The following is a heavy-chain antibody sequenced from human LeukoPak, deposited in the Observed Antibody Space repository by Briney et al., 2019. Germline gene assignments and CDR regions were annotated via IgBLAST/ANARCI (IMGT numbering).Heavy chain of an antibody. J-gene: IGHJ3*02. CDR1: RFTFDDYI. V-gene: IGHV3-43*01. CDR3: AKDASGSYQDGAFDI. Sequence: GGSLRLSCAASRFTFDDYIMHWVRQAPGKGLEWVSLISWDGETTYYADSVKGRFTISRDNAKNSLYLQMNSLRAEDTALYYCAKDASGSYQDGAFDIWGQGTMVTVSS. D-gene: IGHD3-10*01. CDR2: ISWDGETT.